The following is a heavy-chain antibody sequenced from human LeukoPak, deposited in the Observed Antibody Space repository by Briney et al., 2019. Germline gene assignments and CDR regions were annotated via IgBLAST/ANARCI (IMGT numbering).Heavy chain of an antibody. V-gene: IGHV3-9*01. CDR3: AKAPTTYYYGSGVDY. J-gene: IGHJ4*02. CDR2: ISYNSGSR. Sequence: GGSLRLSCAASGFTFDDYAMHWVRQAPGKGLEWVSGISYNSGSRGYADSVKGRFTISRDNAKNSLYLQMNSLRAEDTALYYCAKAPTTYYYGSGVDYWGQGTLVTVSS. D-gene: IGHD3-10*01. CDR1: GFTFDDYA.